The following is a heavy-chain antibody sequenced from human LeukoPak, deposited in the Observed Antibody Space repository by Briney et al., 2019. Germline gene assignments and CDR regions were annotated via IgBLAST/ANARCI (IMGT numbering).Heavy chain of an antibody. Sequence: SETLSLTCTVSGGSISSSSYYWGWIRQPPGKGLEWIGSIYYSGSTYYNPSLKSRVTISVDTSKNQFSLKLSSVTAADTAVYYCARVGNYGDYVGDYWGQGTLVTVSS. CDR3: ARVGNYGDYVGDY. CDR2: IYYSGST. J-gene: IGHJ4*02. V-gene: IGHV4-39*07. D-gene: IGHD4-17*01. CDR1: GGSISSSSYY.